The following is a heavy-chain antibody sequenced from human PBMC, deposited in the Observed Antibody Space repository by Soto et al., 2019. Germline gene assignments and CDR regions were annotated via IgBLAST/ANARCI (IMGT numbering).Heavy chain of an antibody. CDR2: ISSSSSYI. CDR3: ARAPLGGATIHFHY. J-gene: IGHJ4*02. Sequence: EVQLVESGGGLVKPGGSLRLSCAASGFTFSSYSMNWVRQAPGKGLEWVSSISSSSSYIYYADSVKGRFTISRDNAKNSLYLQMNSLRAEDTAVYYCARAPLGGATIHFHYWGQGTLVTVSS. V-gene: IGHV3-21*01. D-gene: IGHD5-12*01. CDR1: GFTFSSYS.